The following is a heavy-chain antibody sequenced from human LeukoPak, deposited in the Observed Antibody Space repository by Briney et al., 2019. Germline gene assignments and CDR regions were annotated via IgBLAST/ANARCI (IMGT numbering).Heavy chain of an antibody. CDR2: INQDGSEK. J-gene: IGHJ4*02. CDR3: ARDSAAWDY. D-gene: IGHD6-13*01. V-gene: IGHV3-7*01. Sequence: GGSLRLSCAASGFTFDSSWMSWVRQAPGRGLEWVANINQDGSEKYYVDSVRGRFTISRDNAKNSLYLQMNSLRAEDTAVHYCARDSAAWDYWGQGTLVTVSS. CDR1: GFTFDSSW.